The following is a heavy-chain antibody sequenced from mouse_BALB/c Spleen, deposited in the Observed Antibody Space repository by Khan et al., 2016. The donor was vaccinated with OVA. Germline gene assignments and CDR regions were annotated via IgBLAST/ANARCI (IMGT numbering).Heavy chain of an antibody. CDR2: IYPGNVNT. D-gene: IGHD2-1*01. V-gene: IGHV1S56*01. CDR1: GYTFTSYY. CDR3: AREGYYGNYRAWFAY. J-gene: IGHJ3*01. Sequence: QVQLQQSGPELVKPGASVRISCKASGYTFTSYYIHWMKQRPGQGLEWIGWIYPGNVNTKYNEKFMGKATLTADKSSSTAYMQLTSLTSEDSAVYFCAREGYYGNYRAWFAYWGQGTLVTVSA.